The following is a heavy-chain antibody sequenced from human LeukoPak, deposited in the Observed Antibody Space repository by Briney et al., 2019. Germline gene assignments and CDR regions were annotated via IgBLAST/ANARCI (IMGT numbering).Heavy chain of an antibody. D-gene: IGHD6-13*01. CDR3: AKDQTAAALGWGAFDI. V-gene: IGHV3-30*18. Sequence: GGSLRLSCAASGFNFSSYGMHWVRQAPGKGLEWVAVISYDGSNKYYADSVKGRFTISRDNSKNTLYLQMNSLRAEDTAVYYCAKDQTAAALGWGAFDIWGQGTMVTVSS. CDR2: ISYDGSNK. CDR1: GFNFSSYG. J-gene: IGHJ3*02.